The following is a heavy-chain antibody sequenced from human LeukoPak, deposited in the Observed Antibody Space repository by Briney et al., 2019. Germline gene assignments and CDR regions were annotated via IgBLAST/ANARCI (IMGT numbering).Heavy chain of an antibody. D-gene: IGHD2-21*02. CDR2: IYYSGST. V-gene: IGHV4-34*01. Sequence: SETLSLTCAVYGGSFSGYYWSWIRQPPGKGLEWIGSIYYSGSTYYNPSLKSRVTISVDTSKNQFSLKLSSVTAADTAVYYCARRNPATAITFDYWGQGTLVTVSS. J-gene: IGHJ4*02. CDR1: GGSFSGYY. CDR3: ARRNPATAITFDY.